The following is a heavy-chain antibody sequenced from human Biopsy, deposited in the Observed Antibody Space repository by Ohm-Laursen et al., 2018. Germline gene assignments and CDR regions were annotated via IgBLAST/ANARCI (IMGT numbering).Heavy chain of an antibody. CDR3: ARDSSRRAREGGMDA. D-gene: IGHD6-6*01. CDR2: ISETSSHI. J-gene: IGHJ6*02. CDR1: GFSVSSYD. Sequence: SLRLSCAASGFSVSSYDMNWVRQAPGKGPEWISYISETSSHIYDADSVRGRFTVARDIAKNSLYLQLNSLRVEDTAVYYCARDSSRRAREGGMDAWGQGTTVTVSS. V-gene: IGHV3-21*01.